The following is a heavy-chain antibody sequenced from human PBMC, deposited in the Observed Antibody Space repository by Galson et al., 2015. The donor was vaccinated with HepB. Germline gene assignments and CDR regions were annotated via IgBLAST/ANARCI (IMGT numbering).Heavy chain of an antibody. CDR2: ISWNSGSI. D-gene: IGHD6-19*01. V-gene: IGHV3-9*01. Sequence: SLRLSCAASGFTFDDYAMHWVRQAPGKGLEWVSGISWNSGSIGYADSVKGRFTISRDNAKSSLYLQMNSLRAEDTALYYCAKDTYSSGLLYYYMDVWGKGTTVTVSS. CDR3: AKDTYSSGLLYYYMDV. CDR1: GFTFDDYA. J-gene: IGHJ6*03.